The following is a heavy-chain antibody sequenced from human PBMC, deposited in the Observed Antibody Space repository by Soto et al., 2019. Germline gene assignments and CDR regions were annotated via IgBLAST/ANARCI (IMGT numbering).Heavy chain of an antibody. CDR1: GYTFSSFD. V-gene: IGHV3-23*01. J-gene: IGHJ4*02. CDR3: AHRTGFDY. Sequence: EVQLWESGGGLVQPGGSLRLSCAVSGYTFSSFDMSWVRQAPGKGLEWVSTISGSGGGTNYADSVKGRFTISRDISTYTVYVQMNSLRAEDTAVYYCAHRTGFDYWGQGVLVTVSS. CDR2: ISGSGGGT.